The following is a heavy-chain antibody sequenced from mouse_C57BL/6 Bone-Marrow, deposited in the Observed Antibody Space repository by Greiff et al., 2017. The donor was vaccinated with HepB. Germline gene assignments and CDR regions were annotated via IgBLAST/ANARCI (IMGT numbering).Heavy chain of an antibody. CDR3: ARNGYGNYVAGYYYAMDD. V-gene: IGHV2-9-1*01. J-gene: IGHJ4*01. CDR1: GFSLTSYA. CDR2: IWTGGGT. Sequence: VHLVESGPGLVAPSQSLSITCTVSGFSLTSYAISWVRQPPGKGLEWLGVIWTGGGTNYNSALKSRMSISTDNSKSQVFLKMNSLQTDDTARYYCARNGYGNYVAGYYYAMDDWGKGTSVTVSS. D-gene: IGHD2-1*01.